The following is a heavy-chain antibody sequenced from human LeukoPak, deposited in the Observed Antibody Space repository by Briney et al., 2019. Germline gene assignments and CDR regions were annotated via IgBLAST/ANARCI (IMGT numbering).Heavy chain of an antibody. CDR1: GFTFSSYS. D-gene: IGHD2-2*01. J-gene: IGHJ5*02. Sequence: PGGSLRLSCAASGFTFSSYSMNWVRQAPGKGLEWVAVISYDGSNKYCADSVKGRFTISRDNSKNTLYLQMNSLRAEDTAVYYCARDYCSSTSCPGGWFDPWGQGTLVTVSS. V-gene: IGHV3-30*03. CDR3: ARDYCSSTSCPGGWFDP. CDR2: ISYDGSNK.